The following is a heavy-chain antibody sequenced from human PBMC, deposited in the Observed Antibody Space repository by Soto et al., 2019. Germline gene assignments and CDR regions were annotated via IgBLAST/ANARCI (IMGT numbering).Heavy chain of an antibody. J-gene: IGHJ4*02. D-gene: IGHD4-17*01. V-gene: IGHV4-59*08. CDR3: ARSSTTVRYYFDY. CDR2: IYYSGST. Sequence: ASETLSLTCTVSGGSISSYYWSWIRQPPGKGLEWIGYIYYSGSTNYNPSLKSRVTISVDTSKNQFSLKLSSVTAADTAVYYCARSSTTVRYYFDYWGQGTLVTVSS. CDR1: GGSISSYY.